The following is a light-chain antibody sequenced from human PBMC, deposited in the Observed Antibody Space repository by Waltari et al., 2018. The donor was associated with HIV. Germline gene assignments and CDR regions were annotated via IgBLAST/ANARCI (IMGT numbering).Light chain of an antibody. CDR1: TSHLRRND. Sequence: SVLTQPPSASGPPGHKVTISCSGRTSHLRRNDVFWYPHLPGAAPNLLIHRNNQRPSGVPDRFSGSTSGTSASLAISGLRSEDEADYYCVAWDDSLRGVVFGGGTKVAAL. V-gene: IGLV1-47*01. CDR2: RNN. J-gene: IGLJ2*01. CDR3: VAWDDSLRGVV.